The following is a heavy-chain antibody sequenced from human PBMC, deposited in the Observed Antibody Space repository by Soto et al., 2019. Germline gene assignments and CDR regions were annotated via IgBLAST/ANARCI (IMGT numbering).Heavy chain of an antibody. CDR3: ATIFLIAAAVVDYYGMDV. V-gene: IGHV3-23*01. D-gene: IGHD6-13*01. CDR1: GFTFSSYA. Sequence: GGSLRLSCAASGFTFSSYAMSWVRQAPGKGLEWVSAISGSGGSTYYADSVKGRFTISRDNSKNTLYLQMNSLRAEDTAVYYWATIFLIAAAVVDYYGMDVWGQGTTVTVSS. CDR2: ISGSGGST. J-gene: IGHJ6*02.